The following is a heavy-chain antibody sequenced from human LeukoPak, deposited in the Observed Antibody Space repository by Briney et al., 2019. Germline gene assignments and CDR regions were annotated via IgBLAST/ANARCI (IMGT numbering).Heavy chain of an antibody. V-gene: IGHV3-48*02. CDR3: ARDQDYAFDY. CDR2: IGYSGSTI. D-gene: IGHD3-16*01. J-gene: IGHJ4*02. Sequence: GGYLRLACAASGFTFSSYSMNWVRQAPGKGLEWVSYIGYSGSTIYYADSVKGRFTISRDNAKNSLSLQMNSLRDEDTAVYYCARDQDYAFDYWGQGTLVTVSS. CDR1: GFTFSSYS.